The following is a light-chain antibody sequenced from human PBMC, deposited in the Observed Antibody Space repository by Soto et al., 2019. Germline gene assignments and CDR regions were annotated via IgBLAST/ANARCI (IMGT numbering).Light chain of an antibody. CDR1: QNIRSR. V-gene: IGKV1-5*01. J-gene: IGKJ1*01. CDR2: DAS. CDR3: LQYHIYWT. Sequence: DFQMTQSPSTLSASVGDRVTITCQASQNIRSRLAWFQQKPGKAPKLLIYDASSLESGVPQRFSGSGSGTEVTLTMSILQTDDFSTYYVLQYHIYWTFGQGTKVE.